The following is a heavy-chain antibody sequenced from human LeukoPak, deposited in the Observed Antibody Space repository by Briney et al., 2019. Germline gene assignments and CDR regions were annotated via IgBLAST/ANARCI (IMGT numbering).Heavy chain of an antibody. Sequence: SETLSLTCAVYGGSFSGYYWSWIRQPPGRGLEWIGEINHSGSTNYNPSLKSRVTISVDTSKNQFSLKLSSVTAADTAVYYCAGRPIKRYCSSTSCYHSRDAFDIWGQGTMVTVSS. V-gene: IGHV4-34*01. CDR2: INHSGST. CDR1: GGSFSGYY. CDR3: AGRPIKRYCSSTSCYHSRDAFDI. J-gene: IGHJ3*02. D-gene: IGHD2-2*01.